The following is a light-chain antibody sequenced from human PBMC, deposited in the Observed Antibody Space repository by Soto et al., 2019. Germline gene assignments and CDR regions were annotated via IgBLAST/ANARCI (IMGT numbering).Light chain of an antibody. CDR1: QSVSSSY. CDR2: GAS. V-gene: IGKV3-20*01. J-gene: IGKJ1*01. CDR3: QQYGSTPWT. Sequence: DIELTQSPGTLSLSPGERATLSCRASQSVSSSYLAWYQQKPGQAPRLLIYGASSTTTGIPVRFSGSGSGTDFTLTISRLEPEDFAVYYCQQYGSTPWTFGQGTKVEIK.